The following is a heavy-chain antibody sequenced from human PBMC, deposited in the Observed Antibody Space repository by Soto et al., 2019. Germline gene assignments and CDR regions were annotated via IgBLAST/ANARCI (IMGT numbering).Heavy chain of an antibody. CDR3: TKRGGVVGGSKHPFFEY. J-gene: IGHJ4*02. CDR2: ISFDGKNR. CDR1: GFIFSNYG. Sequence: QVQLVESGGGVVQPGKSLRLSCAASGFIFSNYGMHWVRQAPGKGLEWVALISFDGKNRNYADSVKGRFTIYRDNPKNTLYLAMNSLRREDTAFYYCTKRGGVVGGSKHPFFEYWGQGTLVTVSS. V-gene: IGHV3-30*18. D-gene: IGHD2-15*01.